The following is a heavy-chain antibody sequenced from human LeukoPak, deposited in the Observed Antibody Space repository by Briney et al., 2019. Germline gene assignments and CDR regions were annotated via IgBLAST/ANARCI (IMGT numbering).Heavy chain of an antibody. CDR2: INPNSGGT. CDR1: GYTFTGYY. D-gene: IGHD3-10*01. Sequence: ASVKVSCKASGYTFTGYYMHWVRQAPGQGLEWMGWINPNSGGTNYAQKFQGRVTMTRDTSISTAYMELSRLRSDDTAVYYCARLVTENYYGSGVNFDYWGQGTLVTVSS. J-gene: IGHJ4*02. V-gene: IGHV1-2*02. CDR3: ARLVTENYYGSGVNFDY.